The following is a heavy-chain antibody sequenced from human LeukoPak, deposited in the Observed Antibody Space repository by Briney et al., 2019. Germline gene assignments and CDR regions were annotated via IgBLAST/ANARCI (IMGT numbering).Heavy chain of an antibody. CDR1: GFTFSSYG. CDR3: ARLCSGGSCYEDY. Sequence: GGSLRLSCAASGFTFSSYGMHWVRQAPGKGLEWVAVISYDGSNKYYADSVKGRFTISRDNSKNTLYLQMNSLRAEDTAVYYCARLCSGGSCYEDYWGQGTLVTVSS. D-gene: IGHD2-15*01. CDR2: ISYDGSNK. V-gene: IGHV3-30*05. J-gene: IGHJ4*02.